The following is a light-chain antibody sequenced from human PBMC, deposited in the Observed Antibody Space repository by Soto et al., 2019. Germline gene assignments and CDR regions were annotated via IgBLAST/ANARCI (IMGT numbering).Light chain of an antibody. CDR1: SSDVGGYNY. CDR3: CSYEGSYTSVV. J-gene: IGLJ3*02. Sequence: QSALTQPRSVSGSPGQSVTISCTGTSSDVGGYNYVSWYQQHPGKAPKLMIYDVSERPSGVPDRFSASKSGNTASLTISRLQPEDEADYSCCSYEGSYTSVVFCGGPKLTVL. CDR2: DVS. V-gene: IGLV2-11*01.